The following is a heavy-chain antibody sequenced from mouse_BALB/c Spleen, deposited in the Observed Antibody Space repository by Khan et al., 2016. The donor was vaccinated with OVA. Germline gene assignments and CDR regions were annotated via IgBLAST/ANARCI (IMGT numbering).Heavy chain of an antibody. CDR3: ARIYGGDFDY. CDR1: GYSITSDYA. V-gene: IGHV3-2*02. Sequence: EVQLQESGPGLVKPSQSLSLTCTVTGYSITSDYAWNWIRQFPENKLEWMGYISYSGNTKYNPSLKSRISITRDTSKNQFLLQLNSVTIEDTATYYCARIYGGDFDYWGQGTTLTVSS. J-gene: IGHJ2*01. CDR2: ISYSGNT. D-gene: IGHD1-1*01.